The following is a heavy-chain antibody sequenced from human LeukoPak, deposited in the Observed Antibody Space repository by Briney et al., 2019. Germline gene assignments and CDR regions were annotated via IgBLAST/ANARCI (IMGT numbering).Heavy chain of an antibody. V-gene: IGHV4-34*01. J-gene: IGHJ4*02. Sequence: SETLSLTCAVYGGSFSGYYWSWIRQPPGKGLEWIGEINHSGSTNYNPSLKSRVTISVDTSKNQFSLKLSSVTAADTAVYYCARVRQWLVGGPFDYRGQGTLVTVSS. CDR1: GGSFSGYY. D-gene: IGHD6-19*01. CDR3: ARVRQWLVGGPFDY. CDR2: INHSGST.